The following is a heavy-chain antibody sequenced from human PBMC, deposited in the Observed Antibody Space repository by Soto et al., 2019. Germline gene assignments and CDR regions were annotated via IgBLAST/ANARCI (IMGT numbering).Heavy chain of an antibody. V-gene: IGHV3-23*01. Sequence: PGVSLRLSCAASGFTFNHYAMSWVRQAPGKGLEWVSIIIANGGTFYADSVKGRFTISRDNSKNTVYLQMSSLRVEDTAIYYCAKDYTVAADPSSVILFDYWGQGALVTVSS. CDR2: IIANGGT. CDR1: GFTFNHYA. J-gene: IGHJ4*02. D-gene: IGHD2-15*01. CDR3: AKDYTVAADPSSVILFDY.